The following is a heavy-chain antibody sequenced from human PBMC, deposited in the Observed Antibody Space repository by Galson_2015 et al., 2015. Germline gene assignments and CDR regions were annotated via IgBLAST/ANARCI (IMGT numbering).Heavy chain of an antibody. CDR2: IKSKTDGGTT. D-gene: IGHD3-16*02. V-gene: IGHV3-15*01. J-gene: IGHJ4*02. CDR1: GFTFSNAW. CDR3: TSDLGELSLVDY. Sequence: SLRLSCAASGFTFSNAWMSWVRQAPGKGLEWVGRIKSKTDGGTTDYAAPVKGRFTISRDDSKNTLYLQMNSLKTEDTAAYYCTSDLGELSLVDYWGQGTLVTVSS.